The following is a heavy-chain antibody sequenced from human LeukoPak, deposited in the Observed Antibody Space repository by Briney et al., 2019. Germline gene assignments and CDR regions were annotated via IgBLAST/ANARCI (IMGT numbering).Heavy chain of an antibody. D-gene: IGHD3-3*01. CDR2: ISSSSSYI. Sequence: GGSLRLSCAASGFTFSSYTMNWIRQTPEKGLEWVSSISSSSSYIYYADSVKGRFTISRDNAKNSLYLQMNSLRAEDTAVYYCARDERYDFWSGYLYYFDYWGQGTLVTVSS. CDR1: GFTFSSYT. V-gene: IGHV3-21*01. J-gene: IGHJ4*02. CDR3: ARDERYDFWSGYLYYFDY.